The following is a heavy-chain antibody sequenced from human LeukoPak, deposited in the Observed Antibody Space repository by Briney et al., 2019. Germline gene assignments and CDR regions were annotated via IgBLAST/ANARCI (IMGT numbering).Heavy chain of an antibody. CDR2: INTNTGNP. J-gene: IGHJ4*02. CDR1: GYTFTSYA. D-gene: IGHD3-16*01. Sequence: ASVKVSCKASGYTFTSYAMNWVRQAPGQGLEWMGWINTNTGNPTYAQGFTGQFVFSLDTSVSTAYLQISSLKAEDTAVYYCATHTPYDYVWGVRDYWGQGTLVTVSS. CDR3: ATHTPYDYVWGVRDY. V-gene: IGHV7-4-1*02.